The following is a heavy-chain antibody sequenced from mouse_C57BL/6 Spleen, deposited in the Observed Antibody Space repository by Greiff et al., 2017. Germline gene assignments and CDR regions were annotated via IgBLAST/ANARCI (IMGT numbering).Heavy chain of an antibody. D-gene: IGHD2-4*01. V-gene: IGHV1-82*01. CDR3: ARDDYDYAMDY. CDR2: IYPGDGDT. CDR1: GYAFSSSW. Sequence: VKPGASVKISCKASGYAFSSSWMNWVKQRPGKGLEWIGRIYPGDGDTNYNGKFKGKATLTADKSSSTAYMQLSSLTSEDSAVYFCARDDYDYAMDYWGQGTSVTVSS. J-gene: IGHJ4*01.